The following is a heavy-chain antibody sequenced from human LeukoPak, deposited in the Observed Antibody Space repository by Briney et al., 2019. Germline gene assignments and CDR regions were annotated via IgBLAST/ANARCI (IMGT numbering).Heavy chain of an antibody. CDR3: AKGATYYYGSGSYYNGGEDYFDY. V-gene: IGHV3-9*01. J-gene: IGHJ4*02. CDR1: GFTFDDYA. Sequence: GGSLRLSCAASGFTFDDYAMHWVRQAPGKGLEWVSGISWNSGSIGYADSVKGRFTISRDNAKNSLYLQMNSLRAEDTALYYCAKGATYYYGSGSYYNGGEDYFDYWGQGTLVTVSS. D-gene: IGHD3-10*01. CDR2: ISWNSGSI.